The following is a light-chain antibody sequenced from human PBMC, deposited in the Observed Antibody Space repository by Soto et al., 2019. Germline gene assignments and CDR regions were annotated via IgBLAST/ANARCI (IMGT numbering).Light chain of an antibody. J-gene: IGKJ3*01. CDR1: QSVSSY. Sequence: EIVLTQSPATLSLSPGERATVSCRASQSVSSYLAWYQQKPGQAPRLLIYDASNRATGIPARFSGSGSGTDFTLTISSLVPEDFAVYYCQQRSNWPPFTFGPGTKVDIK. CDR2: DAS. V-gene: IGKV3-11*01. CDR3: QQRSNWPPFT.